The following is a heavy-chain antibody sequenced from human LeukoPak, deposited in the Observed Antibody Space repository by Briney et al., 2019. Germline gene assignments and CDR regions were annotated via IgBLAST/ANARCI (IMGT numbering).Heavy chain of an antibody. V-gene: IGHV5-51*01. D-gene: IGHD2-2*01. CDR2: IYPADSDT. CDR1: GYTFTTYW. J-gene: IGHJ3*02. CDR3: ARHVPHIAVGPTAENAFDI. Sequence: GESLKISCKVSGYTFTTYWIGWVRQMPGKGLEWMGIIYPADSDTRYSPSFQGQVTFSVDKSISTAYLQWSSLKASDTAMYYCARHVPHIAVGPTAENAFDIWGQGTMVTVSS.